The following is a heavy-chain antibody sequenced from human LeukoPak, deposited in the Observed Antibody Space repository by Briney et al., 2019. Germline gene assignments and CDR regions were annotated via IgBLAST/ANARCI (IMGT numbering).Heavy chain of an antibody. CDR1: GFTFSTYA. J-gene: IGHJ4*02. CDR2: ISGSGGST. CDR3: AKDRSVAARTYYFEY. V-gene: IGHV3-23*01. Sequence: GGSLRLSCAASGFTFSTYAMSWVRQAPGKGLEWVSTISGSGGSTYYADSVKGRFTISRDNSKSTLYLQMNTLRAEDTAVYYCAKDRSVAARTYYFEYWGQGTLVIVSS. D-gene: IGHD2-15*01.